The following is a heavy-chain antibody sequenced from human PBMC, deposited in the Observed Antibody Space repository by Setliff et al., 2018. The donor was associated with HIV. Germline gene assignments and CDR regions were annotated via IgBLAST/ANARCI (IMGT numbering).Heavy chain of an antibody. CDR1: GYTLTGYY. Sequence: ASVKVSCKASGYTLTGYYMHWVRQAPGQGLEWMGWINPNSGGTNYAQKFQGWITMTRDASISTAYMELSRLRSDDTAVYYCARGMDYYDTSGYYQYYFDYWGEGTLVTVSS. J-gene: IGHJ4*02. V-gene: IGHV1-2*04. CDR2: INPNSGGT. D-gene: IGHD3-22*01. CDR3: ARGMDYYDTSGYYQYYFDY.